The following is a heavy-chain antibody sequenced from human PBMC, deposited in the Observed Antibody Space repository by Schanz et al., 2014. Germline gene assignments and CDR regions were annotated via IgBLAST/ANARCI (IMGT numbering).Heavy chain of an antibody. CDR1: GFTFSSYA. V-gene: IGHV3-NL1*01. Sequence: QVQLVESGGGVVQPGRSLRLSCAASGFTFSSYALHWVRQAPGKGLEWVSVIGVDGTTTYYADSVRGRFTISRDNAKNTLYLQMNSLRAEDTAVYFCARKLVATIGGYYDNWGQGTLVIVSS. D-gene: IGHD5-12*01. CDR2: IGVDGTTT. J-gene: IGHJ4*02. CDR3: ARKLVATIGGYYDN.